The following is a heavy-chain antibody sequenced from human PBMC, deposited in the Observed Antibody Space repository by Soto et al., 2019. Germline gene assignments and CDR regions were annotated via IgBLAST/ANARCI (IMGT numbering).Heavy chain of an antibody. CDR3: AKGPHSSFWYPGAEF. CDR1: GFTFSSYG. J-gene: IGHJ4*02. V-gene: IGHV3-30*18. CDR2: ISHDGGNE. Sequence: QVQLVESGGGVVQPGRSLRLSCAASGFTFSSYGMHWFRQAPGKGLEWVSVISHDGGNERFADSVKGRFTISRDNSKNTLYLQMNSLGVDDTAMYFCAKGPHSSFWYPGAEFWGQGTLVTVSS. D-gene: IGHD6-19*01.